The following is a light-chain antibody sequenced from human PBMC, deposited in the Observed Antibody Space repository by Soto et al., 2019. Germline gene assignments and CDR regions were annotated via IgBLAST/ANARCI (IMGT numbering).Light chain of an antibody. J-gene: IGKJ1*01. Sequence: DIQVTQSLSTLSASVGDRVTITCRSSQSLTGWLAWYQQKPGEVPKLLVYDASTLVSGVPSRFSGSASGTEFTLVISSLQPDDSATYYCQQYRSFWTFGQGTKVDIK. V-gene: IGKV1-5*01. CDR1: QSLTGW. CDR2: DAS. CDR3: QQYRSFWT.